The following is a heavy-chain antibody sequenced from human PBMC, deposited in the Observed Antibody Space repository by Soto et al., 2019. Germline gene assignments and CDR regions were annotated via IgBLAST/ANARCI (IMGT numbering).Heavy chain of an antibody. V-gene: IGHV3-30*18. J-gene: IGHJ4*02. CDR1: GFTFSSYG. Sequence: GGSLRLSCAASGFTFSSYGMHWVRQAPGKGLEWVAVISYDGSNKYYADSVKGRFTISRDNSKNTLYLQMNSLRAEDTAVYYCAKEDDFWSGYSVDYFDYWGQGTLVTVSS. D-gene: IGHD3-3*01. CDR3: AKEDDFWSGYSVDYFDY. CDR2: ISYDGSNK.